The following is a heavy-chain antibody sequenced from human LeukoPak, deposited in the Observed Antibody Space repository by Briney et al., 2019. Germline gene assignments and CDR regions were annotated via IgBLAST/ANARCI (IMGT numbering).Heavy chain of an antibody. Sequence: KSSETLSLTCTVSGGSISSYYWSWIRQPPGKGLEWIGYIYYSGGTNYKPSLKSRVTMSLNTSKNPFSLKLSSVTAADTAIYYCASHSATWYFQHWGQGTPVTVSS. CDR3: ASHSATWYFQH. CDR1: GGSISSYY. CDR2: IYYSGGT. D-gene: IGHD6-13*01. J-gene: IGHJ1*01. V-gene: IGHV4-59*01.